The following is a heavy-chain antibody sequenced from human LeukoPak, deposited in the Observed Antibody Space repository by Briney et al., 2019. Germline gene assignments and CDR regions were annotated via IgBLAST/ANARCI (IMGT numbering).Heavy chain of an antibody. V-gene: IGHV1-69*04. CDR3: VTDWGPCALADHGGQTWFDP. Sequence: AASVKVSCKASGGTFSTYTFSWVRQAPGQGLEWMGRIIPILGITNYAQKFQGRVTITADKSTSTTYMELSSLRSEDSAVEYGVTDWGPCALADHGGQTWFDPWGQGTLVTVSS. J-gene: IGHJ5*02. CDR2: IIPILGIT. D-gene: IGHD6-19*01. CDR1: GGTFSTYT.